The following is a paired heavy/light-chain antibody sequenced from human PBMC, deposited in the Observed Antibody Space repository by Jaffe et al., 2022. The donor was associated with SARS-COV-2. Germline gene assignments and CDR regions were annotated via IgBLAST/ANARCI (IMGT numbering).Heavy chain of an antibody. Sequence: QVQLQESGPGLVKPSGTLSLTCAVSGGSISSTNWWSWVRQPPGKGLEWIGEIYHSGSTNYNPSLKSRVTISVDKSKNQFSLKLSSVTAADTAVYYCASKGDSRGYFFNYWGQGTLVTVSS. D-gene: IGHD3-22*01. J-gene: IGHJ4*02. CDR2: IYHSGST. CDR3: ASKGDSRGYFFNY. CDR1: GGSISSTNW. V-gene: IGHV4-4*02.
Light chain of an antibody. J-gene: IGKJ5*01. V-gene: IGKV1-39*01. CDR2: AAS. CDR3: QQTYSASIT. Sequence: DIPMTQSPSSLSASIGDRVTITCRASQTIGTSLNWYQQKPGKAPEVLISAASSLQSGVPSRFSGRGSGSDFTLTISSLQPEDFTTYYCQQTYSASITFGQGTRLEIK. CDR1: QTIGTS.